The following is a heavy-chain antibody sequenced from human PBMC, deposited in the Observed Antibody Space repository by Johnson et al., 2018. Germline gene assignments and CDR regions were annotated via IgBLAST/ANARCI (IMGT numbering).Heavy chain of an antibody. CDR2: ISYDGSDK. J-gene: IGHJ3*02. Sequence: QVQLQESGGGVVQPGRSLSLSCEASGFSFRSYAFHWVRQAPGKGLEWVVAISYDGSDKYYTESVKGRFTISRDNSRNTVHLQMNSLRPEDTAVYYCAKAFLPDSSGYHDAVHIWGQGTRVIVSS. CDR3: AKAFLPDSSGYHDAVHI. V-gene: IGHV3-30*18. D-gene: IGHD3-22*01. CDR1: GFSFRSYA.